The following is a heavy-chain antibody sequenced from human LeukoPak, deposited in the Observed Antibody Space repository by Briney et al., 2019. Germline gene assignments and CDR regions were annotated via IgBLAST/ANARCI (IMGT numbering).Heavy chain of an antibody. Sequence: SETLSLTCTVSGGSISSYYWSWIRQPPGKGLEWIGYIYYSGSTNYNPSLKSRVTISVDTSKNQFSLKLSSVTAADTAVYYCARGNAGYNWDYYPPVVDYWGQGTLVTVSS. J-gene: IGHJ4*02. CDR1: GGSISSYY. D-gene: IGHD1-7*01. CDR3: ARGNAGYNWDYYPPVVDY. CDR2: IYYSGST. V-gene: IGHV4-59*01.